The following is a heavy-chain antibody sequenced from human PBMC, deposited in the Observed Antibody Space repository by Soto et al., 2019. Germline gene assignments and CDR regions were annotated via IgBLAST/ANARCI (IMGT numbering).Heavy chain of an antibody. J-gene: IGHJ4*02. D-gene: IGHD3-22*01. CDR3: AREEFEDGRGHFDY. V-gene: IGHV3-30-3*01. CDR1: GFTFSTSV. CDR2: ISYGGVNK. Sequence: QVQLVESGGGVVQPGGSLRLSCAASGFTFSTSVTHWVRQAPGKGLEWMAIISYGGVNKYYADSVKGRFTISRDISESTLYLQMNSLRTEDTAVYYCAREEFEDGRGHFDYLGQGTLVSVSS.